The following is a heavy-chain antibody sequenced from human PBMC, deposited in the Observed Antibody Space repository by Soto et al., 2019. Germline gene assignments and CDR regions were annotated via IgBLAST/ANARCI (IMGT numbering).Heavy chain of an antibody. CDR1: GFTFGDYA. V-gene: IGHV3-49*04. J-gene: IGHJ4*02. Sequence: LRLSCTASGFTFGDYAMSWVRQAPGKGLEWVGFIRSKAYGGTTEYAASVKGRFTISRDDSKSIAYLQMNSLKTEDTAVYYCTRDDVVRTTFDYWGQGTLVTVSS. CDR2: IRSKAYGGTT. CDR3: TRDDVVRTTFDY.